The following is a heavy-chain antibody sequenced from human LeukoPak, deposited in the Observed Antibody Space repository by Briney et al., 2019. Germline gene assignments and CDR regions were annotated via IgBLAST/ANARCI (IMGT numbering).Heavy chain of an antibody. D-gene: IGHD2-2*01. J-gene: IGHJ5*02. V-gene: IGHV3-48*01. CDR1: GFPFSSYS. CDR3: ARDLGYCPTTGCYQSRFDP. Sequence: GGSLRLSCAASGFPFSSYSMNWVRQAPGKGLEWVSYISSDSSGIHYADSVKGRFTISRDDAKNSLFLQMNSLRAEDTAVYYCARDLGYCPTTGCYQSRFDPWGQGTLVTVSS. CDR2: ISSDSSGI.